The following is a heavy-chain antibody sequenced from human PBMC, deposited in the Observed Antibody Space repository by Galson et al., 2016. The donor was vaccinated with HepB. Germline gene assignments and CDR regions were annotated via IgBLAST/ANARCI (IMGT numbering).Heavy chain of an antibody. J-gene: IGHJ4*02. Sequence: SLRLSCAASGFTLTNYGMHWVRQAPGKGPEWVAMISYDGSAEYSADSEKGRFTISRDNSENTMSLQMSSLRTEDTAVYYCAKALWINKWTNYFDYWGQGTLVTVSS. CDR2: ISYDGSAE. V-gene: IGHV3-30*18. CDR3: AKALWINKWTNYFDY. D-gene: IGHD2-21*01. CDR1: GFTLTNYG.